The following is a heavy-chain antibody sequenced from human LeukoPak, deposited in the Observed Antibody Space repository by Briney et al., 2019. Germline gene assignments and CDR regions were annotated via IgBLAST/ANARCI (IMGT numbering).Heavy chain of an antibody. J-gene: IGHJ5*02. D-gene: IGHD6-6*01. CDR3: ARQSSSSSNWFDP. CDR2: IYYSGST. V-gene: IGHV4-39*01. CDR1: GGSISSSSYY. Sequence: SETLSLTCTVSGGSISSSSYYWRWIRQPPGKGLEWIGSIYYSGSTYYNPSLKSRVTISVDTSKNQFSLKLSSVTAADTAVYYCARQSSSSSNWFDPWRQGTLVTVSS.